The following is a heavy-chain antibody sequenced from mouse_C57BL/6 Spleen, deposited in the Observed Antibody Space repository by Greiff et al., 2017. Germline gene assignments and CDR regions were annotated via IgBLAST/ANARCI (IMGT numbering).Heavy chain of an antibody. Sequence: QVHVKQSGPELVKPGASVKISCKASGYAFSSSWMNWVKQRPGKGLEWIGRIYPGDGDTTYNGKFKGKATLTADKSSSPAYMQLSSLTSEDSAVYCYARGSNYLDYWGQGTTLTVSS. CDR2: IYPGDGDT. CDR3: ARGSNYLDY. J-gene: IGHJ2*01. CDR1: GYAFSSSW. V-gene: IGHV1-82*01. D-gene: IGHD5-1*01.